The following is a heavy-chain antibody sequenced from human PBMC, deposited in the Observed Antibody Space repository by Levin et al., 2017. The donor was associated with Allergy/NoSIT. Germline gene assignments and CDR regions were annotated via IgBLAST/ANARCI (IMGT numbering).Heavy chain of an antibody. Sequence: GGSLRLSCAASGFTFSSYGMHWVRQAPGKGLEWVAVIWYDGSNKYYADSVKGRFTISRDNSKNTLYLQMNSLRAEDTAVYYCARDLGAIYGSGSYYLNWFDPWGQGTLVTVSS. CDR3: ARDLGAIYGSGSYYLNWFDP. CDR1: GFTFSSYG. D-gene: IGHD3-10*01. J-gene: IGHJ5*02. CDR2: IWYDGSNK. V-gene: IGHV3-33*01.